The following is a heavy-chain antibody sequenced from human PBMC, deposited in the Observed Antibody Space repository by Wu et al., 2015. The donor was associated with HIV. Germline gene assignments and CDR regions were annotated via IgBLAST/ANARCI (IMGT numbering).Heavy chain of an antibody. D-gene: IGHD6-6*01. J-gene: IGHJ4*02. CDR3: AKMIGIAARPSFYFDY. CDR2: INPNSGGT. CDR1: GYTFTGYY. Sequence: QVQLVQSGAEVKKPGASVKVSCKASGYTFTGYYMHWVRQAPGQGLEWMGWINPNSGGTNYAQKFQGRVTMTRDTSISTAYMELSRLRSDDTAVYYCAKMIGIAARPSFYFDYWGQGTLVTVSS. V-gene: IGHV1-2*02.